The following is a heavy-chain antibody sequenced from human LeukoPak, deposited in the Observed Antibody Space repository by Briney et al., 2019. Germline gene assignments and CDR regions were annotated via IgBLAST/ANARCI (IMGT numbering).Heavy chain of an antibody. V-gene: IGHV4-34*01. CDR1: GGSFSGYY. Sequence: SETLSLTCAVSGGSFSGYYWSWIRQPPGKGLEWIGEINHSGSTNYNPSLKSRVTISVDTSKNQFSLKLSSVTAADTAVYYCARGHIVVVPAAILYYYYYYMDVWGKGTTVTVSS. J-gene: IGHJ6*03. D-gene: IGHD2-2*01. CDR3: ARGHIVVVPAAILYYYYYYMDV. CDR2: INHSGST.